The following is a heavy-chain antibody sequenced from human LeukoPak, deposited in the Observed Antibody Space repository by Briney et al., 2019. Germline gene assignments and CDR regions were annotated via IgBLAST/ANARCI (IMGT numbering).Heavy chain of an antibody. Sequence: GASVKVSCKASGYTFTSYGIAWVRQVPGQGLEWMGWINAYDGNTKHAQTLQGRVTTTTDTSTSTAYMELRSLRSDDTAVYYCARVPPLRYYFDHWGQGTLVTVSS. J-gene: IGHJ4*02. CDR1: GYTFTSYG. V-gene: IGHV1-18*01. CDR2: INAYDGNT. D-gene: IGHD3-16*01. CDR3: ARVPPLRYYFDH.